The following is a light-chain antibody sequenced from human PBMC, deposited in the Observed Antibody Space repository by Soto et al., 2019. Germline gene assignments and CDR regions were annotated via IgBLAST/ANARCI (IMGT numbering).Light chain of an antibody. V-gene: IGLV1-44*01. CDR1: SSNIGSNP. Sequence: QSVLTQPPSASGTPGQRVTISCSGISSNIGSNPVNWYQQLPGTAPKLLIYSNNQRPSGVPDRFSGSKSGTSASLAISGLQAEDEADYYCEAWDDSLNGRVVFGGGTQLTVL. J-gene: IGLJ2*01. CDR2: SNN. CDR3: EAWDDSLNGRVV.